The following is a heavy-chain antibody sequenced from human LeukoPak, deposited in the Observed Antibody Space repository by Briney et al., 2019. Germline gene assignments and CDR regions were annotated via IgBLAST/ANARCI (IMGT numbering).Heavy chain of an antibody. Sequence: SETLSLTYDVSGYSISSGHYWGWIRQPPGKGLEWIGSLSDGGTPDYNPSLKGRVSMSIDTSKNQFSLRLRSLTAADTAIYYCGTSDSGSIFGVVISFWGQGTLVTVSS. J-gene: IGHJ4*02. CDR3: GTSDSGSIFGVVISF. CDR1: GYSISSGHY. D-gene: IGHD3-3*02. CDR2: LSDGGTP. V-gene: IGHV4-38-2*01.